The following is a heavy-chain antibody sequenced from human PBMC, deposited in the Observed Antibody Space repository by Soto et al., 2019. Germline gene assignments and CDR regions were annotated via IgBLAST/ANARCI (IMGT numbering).Heavy chain of an antibody. D-gene: IGHD3-22*01. Sequence: SETLSLTCTVSGGSISSGGYYWSWIRQHPGKGLEWIGYIYYSGSTYYNPSLKSRVTISVDTSKNQFSLKLSSVTAADTAVYYCARGLYYDSIVSAMDYWGQGTLVTVSS. CDR2: IYYSGST. V-gene: IGHV4-31*03. CDR3: ARGLYYDSIVSAMDY. CDR1: GGSISSGGYY. J-gene: IGHJ4*02.